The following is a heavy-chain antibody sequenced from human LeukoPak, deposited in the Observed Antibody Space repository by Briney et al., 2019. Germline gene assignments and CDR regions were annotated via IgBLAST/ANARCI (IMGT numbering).Heavy chain of an antibody. CDR1: GFTFSSYS. V-gene: IGHV3-48*01. CDR3: AREEWLRFNGY. J-gene: IGHJ4*02. Sequence: PGGSLRLSCAASGFTFSSYSMNWVRQAPGKGLEWVSYISSSISTIYYADSVKGRFTISRDNAKNSLYLQMNSLRAEDTAVYYCAREEWLRFNGYWGQGTLVTVSS. CDR2: ISSSISTI. D-gene: IGHD5-12*01.